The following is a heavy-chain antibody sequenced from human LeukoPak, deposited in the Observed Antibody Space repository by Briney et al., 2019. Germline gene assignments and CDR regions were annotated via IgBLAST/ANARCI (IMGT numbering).Heavy chain of an antibody. CDR1: GFTFHDNA. Sequence: GGSLRLSCAASGFTFHDNAMHWVRQAPGKGLEWVSLISWGGGSTYYADSVKGRFTISRDNSKNSLYLQMKSLRAEDTALYYCAKDNMVRGITYYFDNWGQGTLVTVSS. CDR3: AKDNMVRGITYYFDN. CDR2: ISWGGGST. V-gene: IGHV3-43D*03. D-gene: IGHD3-10*01. J-gene: IGHJ4*02.